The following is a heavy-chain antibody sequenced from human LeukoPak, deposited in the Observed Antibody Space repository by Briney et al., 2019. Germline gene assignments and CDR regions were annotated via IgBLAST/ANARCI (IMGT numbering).Heavy chain of an antibody. J-gene: IGHJ6*03. Sequence: SETLSLTCTVSGGSISSSNYYWGWIRQPPGKGLEWIGSIYYSGSTYYNPSLKSRVTISVDTSKNQFSLKLSSVTAADMAVYYCARQVRCSSTSCYNYYYYMDVWGKGTTVTVSS. D-gene: IGHD2-2*02. CDR2: IYYSGST. CDR1: GGSISSSNYY. CDR3: ARQVRCSSTSCYNYYYYMDV. V-gene: IGHV4-39*01.